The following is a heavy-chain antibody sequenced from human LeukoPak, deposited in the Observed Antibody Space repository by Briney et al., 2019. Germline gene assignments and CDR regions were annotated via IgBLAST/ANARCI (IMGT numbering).Heavy chain of an antibody. CDR3: ARFKYSSSPSFDY. J-gene: IGHJ4*02. CDR1: GGSFSGYY. CDR2: ISHSGST. D-gene: IGHD6-6*01. V-gene: IGHV4-34*01. Sequence: SETLSLTCAVYGGSFSGYYWSWIRQPPGKGLEWIGEISHSGSTNYNPSLKSRVTISVDTSKNQFSLKLSSVTAADTAVYYCARFKYSSSPSFDYWGQGTLVTVSS.